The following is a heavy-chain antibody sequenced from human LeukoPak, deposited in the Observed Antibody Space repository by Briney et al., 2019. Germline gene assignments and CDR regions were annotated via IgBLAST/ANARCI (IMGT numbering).Heavy chain of an antibody. CDR1: GGTISSYY. CDR3: AREVVAAAGTGYYYYAMDV. V-gene: IGHV4-4*07. D-gene: IGHD6-13*01. J-gene: IGHJ6*04. CDR2: IYTSGST. Sequence: SETLSLTCTASGGTISSYYWSWTRQPAGKGLEWIGGIYTSGSTNYNPSLKSRVTMSVDTSKNQFSLKLSSVTAADTAVYYCAREVVAAAGTGYYYYAMDVWGKGTTVTVSS.